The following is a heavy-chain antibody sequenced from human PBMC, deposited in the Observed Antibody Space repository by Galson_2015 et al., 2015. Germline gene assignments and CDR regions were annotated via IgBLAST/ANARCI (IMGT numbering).Heavy chain of an antibody. J-gene: IGHJ3*02. V-gene: IGHV3-30-3*01. CDR2: ISYDGSNK. CDR1: GFTFSSYA. Sequence: SLRLSCAASGFTFSSYAMHWVRQAPGKGLEWVAVISYDGSNKYYADSVKGRFTISRDNSKNTLYLQMNSLRAEDTAVYYCAGYDILTGFATGAFDIWGQGTMVTVSS. D-gene: IGHD3-9*01. CDR3: AGYDILTGFATGAFDI.